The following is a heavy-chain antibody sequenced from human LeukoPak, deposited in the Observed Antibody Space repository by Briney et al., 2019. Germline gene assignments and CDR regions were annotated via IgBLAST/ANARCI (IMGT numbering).Heavy chain of an antibody. CDR2: LSGSGGSA. CDR1: GFTFSNAW. CDR3: AKDREYSYVYDASDI. Sequence: GGSLRLSCAASGFTFSNAWMSWVRQAPGKGLEWVSGLSGSGGSAYYADSVKGRFTISRDNSKNTLYLQMNTLRAEDTAVYYCAKDREYSYVYDASDIWGQGTLVTVSS. J-gene: IGHJ3*02. V-gene: IGHV3-23*01. D-gene: IGHD3-16*01.